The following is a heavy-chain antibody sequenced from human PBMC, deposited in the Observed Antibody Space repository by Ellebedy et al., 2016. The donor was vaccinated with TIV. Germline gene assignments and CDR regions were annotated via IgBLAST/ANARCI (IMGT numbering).Heavy chain of an antibody. CDR3: ARESSGWYNSVYYYYYGMDV. CDR2: IYYSGST. D-gene: IGHD6-19*01. J-gene: IGHJ6*02. CDR1: GGSISSSSYY. V-gene: IGHV4-39*01. Sequence: MPSETLSLICTVSGGSISSSSYYWGWIRQPPGKGLEWIGKIYYSGSTYYNPSLKSRVTISLDTSKNQFSLKLSSVTAADTAVYYCARESSGWYNSVYYYYYGMDVWGQGTTVTVS.